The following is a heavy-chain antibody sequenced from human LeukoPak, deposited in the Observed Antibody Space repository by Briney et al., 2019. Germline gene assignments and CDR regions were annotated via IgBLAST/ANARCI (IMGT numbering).Heavy chain of an antibody. D-gene: IGHD6-13*01. CDR1: GFTFSSYE. Sequence: GGSLRLSCAVSGFTFSSYEMNWVRQAPGKGLEWVSYISSSGRTIYYADSVKGRFTISRDNAKNSLDLQMNSLRAEDTAVYHCARARPPDYSSGWYTFDYWGQGTLVTVSS. J-gene: IGHJ4*02. V-gene: IGHV3-48*03. CDR3: ARARPPDYSSGWYTFDY. CDR2: ISSSGRTI.